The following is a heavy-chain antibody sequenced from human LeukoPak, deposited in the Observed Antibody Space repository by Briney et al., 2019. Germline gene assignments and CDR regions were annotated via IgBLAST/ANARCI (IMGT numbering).Heavy chain of an antibody. CDR2: IYYSGST. Sequence: SETLSLTCTLSGGSVSSGGYYWSWVRQHPGKGLEWIGYIYYSGSTYYNPSLKSRVTISVDTSKNQFSLKLSSVTAADTAVYYCARARWIQLWLHWGQGTLVTVSS. CDR1: GGSVSSGGYY. J-gene: IGHJ4*02. V-gene: IGHV4-31*03. D-gene: IGHD5-18*01. CDR3: ARARWIQLWLH.